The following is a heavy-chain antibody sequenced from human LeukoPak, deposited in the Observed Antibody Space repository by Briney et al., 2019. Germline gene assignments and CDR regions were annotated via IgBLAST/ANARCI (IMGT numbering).Heavy chain of an antibody. V-gene: IGHV3-64*01. J-gene: IGHJ6*03. Sequence: PGGSLRLSCAASGFTFSSYAMHWVRQAPGKGLEYVSAISGNGGSTYYANSVKGRFTISRDNSKNTLYLQMGSLRAEDMGVYYCARGKDYGSGKGYYYYYMDVWGKGTTVTVSS. CDR2: ISGNGGST. CDR3: ARGKDYGSGKGYYYYYMDV. D-gene: IGHD3-10*01. CDR1: GFTFSSYA.